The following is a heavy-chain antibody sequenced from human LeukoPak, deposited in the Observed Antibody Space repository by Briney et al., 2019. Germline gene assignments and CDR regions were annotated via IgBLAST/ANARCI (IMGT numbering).Heavy chain of an antibody. CDR2: MNPNSGNT. V-gene: IGHV1-8*03. CDR1: GYTFTSYD. D-gene: IGHD3-3*01. J-gene: IGHJ5*02. CDR3: ARGRSGYDFWSGYLNWFDP. Sequence: ASVKVSCKASGYTFTSYDINWVRQATGQGLEWMGWMNPNSGNTGYAQKFQGRVTITRNTSISTAYMELSSLRSEDTAVYYCARGRSGYDFWSGYLNWFDPWGQGTLVTVSS.